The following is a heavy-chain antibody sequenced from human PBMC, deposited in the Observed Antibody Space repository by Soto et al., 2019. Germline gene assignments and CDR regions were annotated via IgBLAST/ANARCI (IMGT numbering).Heavy chain of an antibody. D-gene: IGHD2-15*01. CDR3: ARQGHCSGGSCFGIDY. J-gene: IGHJ4*02. Sequence: SETLSLTCSVSGGSISSSSYYWGWIRQPPGKGLEWIGSIYYSGSTYYNPSLKSRVTISVDTSKNQFSLKLSSVTAADTAVYYCARQGHCSGGSCFGIDYWGQGTLVTVSS. CDR2: IYYSGST. CDR1: GGSISSSSYY. V-gene: IGHV4-39*01.